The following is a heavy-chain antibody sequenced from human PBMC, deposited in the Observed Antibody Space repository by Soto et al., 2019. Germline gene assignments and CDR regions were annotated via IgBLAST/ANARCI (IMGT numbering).Heavy chain of an antibody. CDR1: GFTFSSYW. Sequence: LRLSCAASGFTFSSYWMSWVRQAPGKGLEWVANIKQDGSEKYYVDSVKGRFTTSRDNAKNSLYLQMNSLRADDTAVYYCARNQLRYFDWLLSGGYYFDYWGQGTLVTVSS. CDR2: IKQDGSEK. V-gene: IGHV3-7*05. CDR3: ARNQLRYFDWLLSGGYYFDY. D-gene: IGHD3-9*01. J-gene: IGHJ4*02.